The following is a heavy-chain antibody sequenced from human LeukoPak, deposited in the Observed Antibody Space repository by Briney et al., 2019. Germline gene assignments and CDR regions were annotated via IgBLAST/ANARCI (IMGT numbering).Heavy chain of an antibody. CDR1: GFTYSSYE. J-gene: IGHJ4*02. CDR2: ISSSGSTI. V-gene: IGHV3-48*03. D-gene: IGHD1-26*01. CDR3: AREGGSRVVIYFDY. Sequence: GGSLRLSCVASGFTYSSYEMNWVRQAPGKGLEWVSYISSSGSTIYYADSVKGRFTISRDNAKNSLYLLMNSLRAEDTAVYYCAREGGSRVVIYFDYWGQGTLVTVSS.